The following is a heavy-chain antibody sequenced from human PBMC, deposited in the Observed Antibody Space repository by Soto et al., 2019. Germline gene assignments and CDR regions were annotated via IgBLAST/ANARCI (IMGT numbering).Heavy chain of an antibody. CDR2: INPSSGGT. V-gene: IGHV1-2*02. J-gene: IGHJ5*02. Sequence: QVQLVQSGAEVKKPGASVKVSCKASGYPLTAKYLHWVRQAPGQGLEWMGWINPSSGGTKEAQKFQGRVTMTRDTSISAAYMELSRLTSDDTAVYYCAKGGSSWTEWFDPWGQGTLVTVSS. CDR1: GYPLTAKY. CDR3: AKGGSSWTEWFDP. D-gene: IGHD6-13*01.